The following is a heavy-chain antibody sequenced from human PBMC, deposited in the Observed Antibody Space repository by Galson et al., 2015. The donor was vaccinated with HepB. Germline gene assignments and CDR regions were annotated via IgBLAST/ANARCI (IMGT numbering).Heavy chain of an antibody. J-gene: IGHJ6*02. D-gene: IGHD4-23*01. CDR3: AREGGNYYYYYGMDV. CDR1: AGTFSSYA. Sequence: SVKVSCQASAGTFSSYAISCVRQSPGQGLEWMGRIIPILCIANYAQKFQGRVTITADKSTSTAYMELSSLRSEDTAVYYCAREGGNYYYYYGMDVWGQGTTVTVSS. CDR2: IIPILCIA. V-gene: IGHV1-69*04.